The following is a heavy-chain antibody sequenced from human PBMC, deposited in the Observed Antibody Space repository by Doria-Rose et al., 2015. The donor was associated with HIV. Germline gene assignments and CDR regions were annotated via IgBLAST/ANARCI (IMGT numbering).Heavy chain of an antibody. CDR1: GDSISSGDYF. Sequence: QVQLQESGPGLVRPSQTLSLTCTVSGDSISSGDYFWSWIRQPPGQGTEWIGYIASSVTTYYYLSLSGRLTISLDASKNQFSLSLNSVTAADTAVYYCARARNYGFPHFFDFWGQGTLVTVSS. J-gene: IGHJ4*02. D-gene: IGHD3-10*01. CDR3: ARARNYGFPHFFDF. CDR2: IASSVTT. V-gene: IGHV4-30-4*01.